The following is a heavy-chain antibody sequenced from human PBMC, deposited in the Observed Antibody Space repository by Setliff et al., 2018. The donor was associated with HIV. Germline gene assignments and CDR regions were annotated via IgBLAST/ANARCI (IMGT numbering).Heavy chain of an antibody. CDR2: IYYTGST. V-gene: IGHV4-31*03. J-gene: IGHJ4*02. CDR3: VKEGRTSTVFDY. CDR1: SGSISSGGYF. Sequence: SETLSLTCTVSSGSISSGGYFWGWIRQHPGKGLEWIGYIYYTGSTYYNPSLKSRVTISIDTSKNQFSLNLSSVTAADSAVYYCVKEGRTSTVFDYWGQGVMVTVSS. D-gene: IGHD1-7*01.